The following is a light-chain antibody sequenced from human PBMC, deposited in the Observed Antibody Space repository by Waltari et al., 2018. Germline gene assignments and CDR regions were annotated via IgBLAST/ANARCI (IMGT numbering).Light chain of an antibody. CDR2: QDN. CDR1: SSNLGSYY. CDR3: LSYDSNLSGTWV. Sequence: QSVLTQPPSVSGAPGQRVTLSCSWRSSNLGSYYASLYQQFPGTNPKLLINQDNRRPSGISDRFSGSRSGTSASLTITGLQTEDEADYYCLSYDSNLSGTWVFGGGTRLTVL. J-gene: IGLJ3*02. V-gene: IGLV1-40*01.